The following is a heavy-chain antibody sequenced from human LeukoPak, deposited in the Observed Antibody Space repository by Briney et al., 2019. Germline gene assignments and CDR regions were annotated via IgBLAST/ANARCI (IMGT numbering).Heavy chain of an antibody. J-gene: IGHJ4*02. V-gene: IGHV4-34*01. D-gene: IGHD3-16*02. CDR1: GGSFSGYY. Sequence: SETLSLTCAVYGGSFSGYYWSWIRQPPGKGLEWIGEINHSGSTNYNPSLKSRVTISVDTSKNQFSLKLSSVTAADTAVYYCARATVISFDYWGQGTLVTVSS. CDR3: ARATVISFDY. CDR2: INHSGST.